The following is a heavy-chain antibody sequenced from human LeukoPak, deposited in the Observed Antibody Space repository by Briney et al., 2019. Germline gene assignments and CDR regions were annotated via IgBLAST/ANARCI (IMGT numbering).Heavy chain of an antibody. J-gene: IGHJ3*02. CDR2: IYPGDSDT. CDR3: ARRYDYVWGSYPPGAFDI. D-gene: IGHD3-16*02. CDR1: GYSFTSYW. Sequence: GESLKISCKGSGYSFTSYWIGWVRQMPGKGLEWMGIIYPGDSDTRYSPSFQGQVTISADKSISTAYLQWSSLKASDTAMYYCARRYDYVWGSYPPGAFDIWGQGTMVTVSS. V-gene: IGHV5-51*01.